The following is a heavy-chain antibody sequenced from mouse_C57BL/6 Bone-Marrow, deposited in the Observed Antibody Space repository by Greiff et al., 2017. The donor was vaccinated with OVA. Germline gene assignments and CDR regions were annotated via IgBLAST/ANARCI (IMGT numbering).Heavy chain of an antibody. V-gene: IGHV1-55*01. J-gene: IGHJ2*01. CDR1: GYTFTSYW. Sequence: VQLQQPGAELVKPGASVKLSCKASGYTFTSYWITWVKQRPGQGLEWIGDIYPGSGSTNYNEKFKGKATLTVDTSSSTAYMQLSSLTSGDSAVYYCARYTVVATDYWGQGTTLTVSS. D-gene: IGHD1-1*01. CDR3: ARYTVVATDY. CDR2: IYPGSGST.